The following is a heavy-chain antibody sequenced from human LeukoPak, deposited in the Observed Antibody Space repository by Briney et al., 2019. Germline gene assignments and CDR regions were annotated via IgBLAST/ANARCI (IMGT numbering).Heavy chain of an antibody. Sequence: PETLSLICAVYGGSLSGHYCSWVRQPPGKGLEWIGEINHSGGTNYNPSLESRVTISVDTSKDQFSLNLRSVTAADTAVYYCARARSAVRGRGLDVWGKGTTVTVSS. CDR2: INHSGGT. CDR3: ARARSAVRGRGLDV. D-gene: IGHD3-10*01. V-gene: IGHV4-34*01. J-gene: IGHJ6*04. CDR1: GGSLSGHY.